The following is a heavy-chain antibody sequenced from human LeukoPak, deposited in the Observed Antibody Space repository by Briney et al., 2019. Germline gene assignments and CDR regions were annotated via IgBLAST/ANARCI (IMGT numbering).Heavy chain of an antibody. CDR2: IIPIFGTA. D-gene: IGHD6-6*01. V-gene: IGHV1-69*05. J-gene: IGHJ6*03. Sequence: SVKVSCKASGGTFSSYAISWVRQAPGQGLEWMGGIIPIFGTANYAQKFQGRVTITTDESTSTAYMELSSLRSEDTAVYCCARHLAITIAARRYYYYYMDVWGKGTTVTVSS. CDR1: GGTFSSYA. CDR3: ARHLAITIAARRYYYYYMDV.